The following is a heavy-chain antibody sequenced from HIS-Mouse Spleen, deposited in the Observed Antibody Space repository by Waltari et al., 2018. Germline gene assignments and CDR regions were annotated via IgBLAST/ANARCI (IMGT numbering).Heavy chain of an antibody. CDR3: ARDRLKYSSSSYYFDY. CDR1: GYTFTGYY. CDR2: INPNSGGT. Sequence: QVQLVQSGAEVKKPGASVKVSCKASGYTFTGYYMHWVRQAPGQGLEWMGWINPNSGGTNYAQKFQGRVTMTRDTSISTAYMELSRLRSDDTAVYYCARDRLKYSSSSYYFDYWGQGTLVTVSP. D-gene: IGHD6-13*01. J-gene: IGHJ4*02. V-gene: IGHV1-2*02.